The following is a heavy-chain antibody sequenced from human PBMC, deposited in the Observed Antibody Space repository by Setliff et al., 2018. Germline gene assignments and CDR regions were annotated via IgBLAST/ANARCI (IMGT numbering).Heavy chain of an antibody. Sequence: SETLSLTCTVSGGSMTSYYWTWIRQPPGEGLEWIGYIFYSGNTEYNPSLKSRVTTSVDTSKSQFSLKLTSVTAADTAVYYCASIRGPTGNCQEAFDIWSEGTMVTVSS. D-gene: IGHD1-1*01. CDR1: GGSMTSYY. V-gene: IGHV4-59*01. J-gene: IGHJ3*02. CDR2: IFYSGNT. CDR3: ASIRGPTGNCQEAFDI.